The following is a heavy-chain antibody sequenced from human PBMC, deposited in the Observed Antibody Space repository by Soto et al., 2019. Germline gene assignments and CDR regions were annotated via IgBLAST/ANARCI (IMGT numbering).Heavy chain of an antibody. Sequence: QLQLQESGPGLVKPSETLSLTCTVSGGSISSSSYYWGWIRQPPGKGLEWIGSIYYSGSTYYNPSLKSRGTISVDTSKNQFSLKLSSVTAADTAVYYCASLPDYGSYFDYWGQGTLVTVSS. V-gene: IGHV4-39*01. CDR3: ASLPDYGSYFDY. D-gene: IGHD4-17*01. J-gene: IGHJ4*02. CDR1: GGSISSSSYY. CDR2: IYYSGST.